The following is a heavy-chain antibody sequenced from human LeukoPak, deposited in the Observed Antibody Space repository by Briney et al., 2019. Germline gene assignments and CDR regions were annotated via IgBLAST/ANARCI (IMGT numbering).Heavy chain of an antibody. Sequence: SETLSLTCAVYGGSFSGYYWSWIRQPPGKGLEWIGEINHSGSTNYNPSLKSRVTISVDTSKNQFSLKLSSVTAADTAVYYCARGSLLVPAAIIAGYYFDYWGQGTLVTVSS. V-gene: IGHV4-34*01. CDR3: ARGSLLVPAAIIAGYYFDY. D-gene: IGHD2-2*02. CDR1: GGSFSGYY. CDR2: INHSGST. J-gene: IGHJ4*02.